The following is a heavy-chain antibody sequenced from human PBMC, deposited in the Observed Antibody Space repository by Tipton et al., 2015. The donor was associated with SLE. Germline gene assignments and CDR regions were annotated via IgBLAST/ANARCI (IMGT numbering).Heavy chain of an antibody. V-gene: IGHV4-39*07. CDR3: ARDRPLTVTYYYGMDV. CDR2: IYYSGST. CDR1: GGSISSSSYY. Sequence: TLSLTCTVSGGSISSSSYYWGWIRQPPGTGLEWIGSIYYSGSTYYNPSLKSRVTISVDTSKNQFSLKLSSVTAADTAVYYCARDRPLTVTYYYGMDVWGQGTTVTVSS. J-gene: IGHJ6*02. D-gene: IGHD4-17*01.